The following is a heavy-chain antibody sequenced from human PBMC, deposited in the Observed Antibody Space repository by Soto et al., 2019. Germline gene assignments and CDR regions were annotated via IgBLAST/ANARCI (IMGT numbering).Heavy chain of an antibody. V-gene: IGHV3-33*01. Sequence: QVQLVESGGGVVQPGRSLRLSCAASGFTFSSYGMHWVRQAPGKGLEWVAVIWYDGSNKYYADSVKGRFTISRDNSKNTRDMQMSSLRAEDTAVYYCARGAAGYCSGGSCQLLYFDYWGQGTLVTVSS. J-gene: IGHJ4*02. CDR2: IWYDGSNK. CDR3: ARGAAGYCSGGSCQLLYFDY. CDR1: GFTFSSYG. D-gene: IGHD2-15*01.